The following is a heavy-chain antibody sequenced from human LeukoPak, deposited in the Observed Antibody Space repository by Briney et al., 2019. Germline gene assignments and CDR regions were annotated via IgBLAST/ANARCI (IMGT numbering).Heavy chain of an antibody. Sequence: ASVKVSCKALGYTFTDHYFHWLRQAPGQGLEWIGWIHPGRGDTNYAQKFQGRVSLTRATSISTAYMGLSRPRSDDTAVYYCATYSGSYSSDFDYWGQGTLVTVSS. CDR2: IHPGRGDT. D-gene: IGHD1-26*01. V-gene: IGHV1-2*02. CDR1: GYTFTDHY. CDR3: ATYSGSYSSDFDY. J-gene: IGHJ4*02.